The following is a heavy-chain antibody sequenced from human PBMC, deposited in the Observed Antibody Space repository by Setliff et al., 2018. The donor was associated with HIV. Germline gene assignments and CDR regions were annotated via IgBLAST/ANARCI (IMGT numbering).Heavy chain of an antibody. D-gene: IGHD4-17*01. CDR3: TTIQKLTTPVDY. Sequence: GGSLRLSCAASGFTFSNAWMSWVRQAPGKGLEWVGRIKSKTDGGTTDYAAPVKGRFTITRDDSKNTLYLQMNSLKTEDTAVYYCTTIQKLTTPVDYWGQGTLVTVSS. J-gene: IGHJ4*02. CDR1: GFTFSNAW. CDR2: IKSKTDGGTT. V-gene: IGHV3-15*01.